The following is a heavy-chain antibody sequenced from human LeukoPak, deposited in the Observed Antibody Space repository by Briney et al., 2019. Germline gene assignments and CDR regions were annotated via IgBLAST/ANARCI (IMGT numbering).Heavy chain of an antibody. D-gene: IGHD6-13*01. CDR3: ARARIAAAGPFDY. J-gene: IGHJ4*02. V-gene: IGHV3-7*01. CDR2: IKQDGSEK. Sequence: GGSLRLSCAASGFIFSSYWMSWVRQAPGKGLEWVANIKQDGSEKYYVDSVKGRFTISRDNAKNSLYLQMNSLRAEDTAVYYCARARIAAAGPFDYWGQGTLVTVSS. CDR1: GFIFSSYW.